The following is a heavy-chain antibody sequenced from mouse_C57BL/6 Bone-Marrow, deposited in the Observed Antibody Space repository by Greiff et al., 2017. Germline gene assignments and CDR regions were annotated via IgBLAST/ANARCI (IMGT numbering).Heavy chain of an antibody. J-gene: IGHJ1*03. V-gene: IGHV5-17*01. CDR1: GFTFSDYG. D-gene: IGHD1-1*01. Sequence: EVQLVESGGGLVKPGGSLKLSCAASGFTFSDYGMHWVRQAPEKGLEWVAYISSGSSTIYYADTVKGRFTISRDNAKNTLFLQMTSLRSEDTAMYYCAGYYYGSPYFDVWGTGTTVTVSS. CDR2: ISSGSSTI. CDR3: AGYYYGSPYFDV.